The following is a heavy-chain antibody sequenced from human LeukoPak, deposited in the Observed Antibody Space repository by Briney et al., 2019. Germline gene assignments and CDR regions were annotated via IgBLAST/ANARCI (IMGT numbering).Heavy chain of an antibody. J-gene: IGHJ5*02. V-gene: IGHV3-30*18. CDR1: GFTFSSYW. D-gene: IGHD6-6*01. CDR2: ISYDGSNK. Sequence: PGGSLRLSCAASGFTFSSYWMSWVRQAPGKGLEWGAVISYDGSNKYYADSVKGRFTISRDSSKNTLYLQMNSLRAEDTAVYYCAKDRIEYSSSPGWFDPWGQGTLVTVSS. CDR3: AKDRIEYSSSPGWFDP.